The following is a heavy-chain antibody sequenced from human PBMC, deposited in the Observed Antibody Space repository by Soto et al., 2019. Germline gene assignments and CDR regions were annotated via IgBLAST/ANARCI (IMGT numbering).Heavy chain of an antibody. Sequence: ASVKVSCKASGYTFTDYYMHWVRQAPGQGLEWMGWINSDSGGTNYAQMFQGRVTMTRDTSISTAYMELSGLRSDDTAVYYCARDPSPPTVTTKAPPYGMDVWGQGTTVTVSS. CDR2: INSDSGGT. J-gene: IGHJ6*02. CDR3: ARDPSPPTVTTKAPPYGMDV. V-gene: IGHV1-2*02. CDR1: GYTFTDYY. D-gene: IGHD4-17*01.